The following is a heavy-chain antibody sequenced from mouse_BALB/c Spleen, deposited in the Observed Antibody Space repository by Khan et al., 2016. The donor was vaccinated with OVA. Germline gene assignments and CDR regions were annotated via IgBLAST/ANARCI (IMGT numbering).Heavy chain of an antibody. V-gene: IGHV3-2*02. Sequence: EVQLQDSGPGLVKPSQSLSLTCTVTGYSITSDYAWDWIRQFPGNKLEWMGYISYSGYTSYNPSLKSRISISRDTSKNQFFLQLTSVTTEDTATYYCARKNYYGYAMDYWGQGTSVTVSS. CDR2: ISYSGYT. J-gene: IGHJ4*01. CDR3: ARKNYYGYAMDY. CDR1: GYSITSDYA. D-gene: IGHD1-1*01.